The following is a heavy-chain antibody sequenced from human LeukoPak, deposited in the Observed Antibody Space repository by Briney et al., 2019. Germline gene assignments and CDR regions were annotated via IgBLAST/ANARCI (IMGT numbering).Heavy chain of an antibody. J-gene: IGHJ4*02. Sequence: ASVKVSCKASGYTFTSYGISWVRQAPGQGLEWMGWISAYNGNTNYAQKLQGRVTMTTDTSTSTAYMELRSLRSDDTAVYYCARVGDGSWLTYTSLIDYWGQGTLVTVSS. V-gene: IGHV1-18*01. CDR3: ARVGDGSWLTYTSLIDY. D-gene: IGHD6-13*01. CDR1: GYTFTSYG. CDR2: ISAYNGNT.